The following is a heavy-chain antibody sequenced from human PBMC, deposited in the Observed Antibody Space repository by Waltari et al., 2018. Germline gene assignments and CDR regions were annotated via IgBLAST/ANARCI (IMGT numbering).Heavy chain of an antibody. CDR3: ARWDYYDSSGLLY. V-gene: IGHV4-39*01. D-gene: IGHD3-22*01. J-gene: IGHJ4*02. Sequence: QLQLQESGPGLVKPSETLSLTCTVSGGSISSSSYYWGWLRQPPGKGLEWIGRIYHSGSAYYNPSLKSRVTISVDTSKNQFSVKLSSVTAADTAVYYCARWDYYDSSGLLYWGQGTLVTVSS. CDR2: IYHSGSA. CDR1: GGSISSSSYY.